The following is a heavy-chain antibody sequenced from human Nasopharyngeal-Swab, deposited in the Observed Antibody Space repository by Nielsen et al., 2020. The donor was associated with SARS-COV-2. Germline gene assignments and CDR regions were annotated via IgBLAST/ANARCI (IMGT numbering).Heavy chain of an antibody. Sequence: GRQAPGKGLEWVSVIYSGGSTYYADSVKGRFTISRDNSKNTLYLQMNSLRAENTAVYYCARDQYGDYGDYWGQGTLVTVSS. V-gene: IGHV3-53*01. D-gene: IGHD4-17*01. J-gene: IGHJ4*02. CDR2: IYSGGST. CDR3: ARDQYGDYGDY.